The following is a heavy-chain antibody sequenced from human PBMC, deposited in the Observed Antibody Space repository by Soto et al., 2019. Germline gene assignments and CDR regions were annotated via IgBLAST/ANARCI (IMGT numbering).Heavy chain of an antibody. Sequence: QVQLVQSGAEVKKPGASVKVSCKASRYTFTGYYMDWVRQAPGQGLEWMGWINPNSGGTNYAQKFQGWVTMSRDTSISTAYMELSRLRSDDTAVYYCARGMSYNDYGAPKRYFDYWGQGTLVTVSS. CDR3: ARGMSYNDYGAPKRYFDY. CDR2: INPNSGGT. V-gene: IGHV1-2*04. J-gene: IGHJ4*02. CDR1: RYTFTGYY. D-gene: IGHD4-17*01.